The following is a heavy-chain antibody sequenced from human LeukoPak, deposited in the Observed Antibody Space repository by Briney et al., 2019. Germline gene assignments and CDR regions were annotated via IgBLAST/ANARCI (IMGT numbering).Heavy chain of an antibody. CDR3: ARANYYGSGSREKIVDY. Sequence: SETLSLTCAVYGGSFSGYYWSWIRQPPGKGLEWIGEINHSGSTNYNPSLKSRVTISVDTSKNQFSLKLGSVTAADTAVYYCARANYYGSGSREKIVDYWGQGTLVTVSS. CDR2: INHSGST. V-gene: IGHV4-34*01. CDR1: GGSFSGYY. J-gene: IGHJ4*02. D-gene: IGHD3-10*01.